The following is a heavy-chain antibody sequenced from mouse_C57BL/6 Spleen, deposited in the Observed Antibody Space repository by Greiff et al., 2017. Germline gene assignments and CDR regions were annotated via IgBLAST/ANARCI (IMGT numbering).Heavy chain of an antibody. J-gene: IGHJ2*01. CDR3: ARDRTTVVATDYFDY. D-gene: IGHD1-1*01. Sequence: DVQLQESGPGLVKPSQSLSLTCSVTGYSITSGYYWNWIRQFPGNKLEWMGYISYDGSNNYNPSLKNRISITRDTSKNQFFLKLNSVTTEDTATYYCARDRTTVVATDYFDYWGKGTTLTVSS. CDR2: ISYDGSN. V-gene: IGHV3-6*01. CDR1: GYSITSGYY.